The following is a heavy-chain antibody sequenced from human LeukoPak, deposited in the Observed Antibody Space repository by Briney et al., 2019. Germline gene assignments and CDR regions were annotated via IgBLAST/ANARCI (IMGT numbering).Heavy chain of an antibody. Sequence: GGPLRLFCAASGPPFSSHWLHWVHQAPGKGLVWVSRITNDGSSTTYADSVKGRFNISRDNAKNMLYLQVNSLRAEDTAVYYCATQQGGTPAYWGQGTLVTVSS. V-gene: IGHV3-74*01. J-gene: IGHJ4*02. CDR3: ATQQGGTPAY. CDR2: ITNDGSST. D-gene: IGHD3-16*01. CDR1: GPPFSSHW.